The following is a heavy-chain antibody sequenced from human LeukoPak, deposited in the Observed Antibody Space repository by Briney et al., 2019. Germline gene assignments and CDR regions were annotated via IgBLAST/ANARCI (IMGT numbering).Heavy chain of an antibody. CDR3: AKSSYYGSGKDYFDY. CDR2: ISGSGGST. D-gene: IGHD3-10*01. CDR1: GFTFSSYA. Sequence: GGSLRLSCAASGFTFSSYAMSWVRQAPGKGLEWVSAISGSGGSTYYADSVKGRFTISRDNSKNTLYLQMNSLRAEDTAVYYCAKSSYYGSGKDYFDYWGQGTLVTVSS. J-gene: IGHJ4*02. V-gene: IGHV3-23*01.